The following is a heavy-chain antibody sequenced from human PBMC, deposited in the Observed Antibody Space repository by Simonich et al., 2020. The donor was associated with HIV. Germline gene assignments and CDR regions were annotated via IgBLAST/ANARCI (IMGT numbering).Heavy chain of an antibody. CDR2: IKHSGST. J-gene: IGHJ6*03. Sequence: QVQLQQWGAGLLKPSETLSLTCAVYGGSFSGYSWIWIRQPPGKGLEWIGEIKHSGSTKYNPTLKSRVTISVDTSKNQFSLKLSSVTAADTAVYYCARGRDYYDGFGSRQNHHYYYMDFWGKGTTVTVSS. D-gene: IGHD3-22*01. CDR3: ARGRDYYDGFGSRQNHHYYYMDF. CDR1: GGSFSGYS. V-gene: IGHV4-34*01.